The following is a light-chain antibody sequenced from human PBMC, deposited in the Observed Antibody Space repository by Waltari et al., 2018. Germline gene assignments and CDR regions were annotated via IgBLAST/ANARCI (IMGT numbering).Light chain of an antibody. V-gene: IGKV3-20*01. CDR3: QQYDTSPYT. CDR1: QSVRSNY. Sequence: ALTQYPGTLSLSPGERATLSCRASQSVRSNYLAWYQQKPGQAPRLLIYGASSRATGIPDRFSGSGSGTDFTLTISRLEPEDFAVFYCQQYDTSPYTFGQGTKLDIK. CDR2: GAS. J-gene: IGKJ2*01.